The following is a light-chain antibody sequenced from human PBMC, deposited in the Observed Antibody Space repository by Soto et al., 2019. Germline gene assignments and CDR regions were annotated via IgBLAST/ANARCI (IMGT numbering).Light chain of an antibody. CDR3: QQSFSTPQT. CDR2: VAS. CDR1: QSINIY. V-gene: IGKV1-39*01. J-gene: IGKJ4*01. Sequence: DIQMTQSPSSLSASVGDSVTITCLASQSINIYLSWYQQKPGKAPKLLINVASTLQGGVPSRFSGSGSGTEFTLAISSLQPEDSATYYCQQSFSTPQTFGGGTKVDI.